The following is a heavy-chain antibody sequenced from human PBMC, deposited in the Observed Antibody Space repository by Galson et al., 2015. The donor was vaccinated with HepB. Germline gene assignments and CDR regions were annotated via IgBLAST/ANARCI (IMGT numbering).Heavy chain of an antibody. V-gene: IGHV7-4-1*02. CDR1: GYTSTSYA. D-gene: IGHD6-19*01. J-gene: IGHJ5*02. CDR3: ARRRIAVAGGWFDP. CDR2: INTNTGNP. Sequence: SVKVSCKASGYTSTSYAMNWVRQAPGQGLEWMGWINTNTGNPTYAQGFTGRFVFSLDTSVSTAYLQISSLEAEDTAVYYCARRRIAVAGGWFDPWGQGTLVTVSS.